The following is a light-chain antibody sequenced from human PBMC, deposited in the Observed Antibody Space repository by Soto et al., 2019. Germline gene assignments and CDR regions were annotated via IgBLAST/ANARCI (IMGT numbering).Light chain of an antibody. J-gene: IGKJ4*01. Sequence: EIVMTQSPATLSVSPGDRVTLSCRASQNIDNNLAWYQQRPGQPPRLLIYGASTRANGIPARFSGSGSGTEFTRTISSLQAEDVAVYCCQQYKNWPPLTFGGGTKVEIK. CDR1: QNIDNN. CDR3: QQYKNWPPLT. CDR2: GAS. V-gene: IGKV3D-15*01.